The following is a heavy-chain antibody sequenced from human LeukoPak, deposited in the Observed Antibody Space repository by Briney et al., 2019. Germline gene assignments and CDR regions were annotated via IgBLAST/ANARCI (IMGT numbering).Heavy chain of an antibody. V-gene: IGHV3-9*01. J-gene: IGHJ4*02. CDR2: ISWNSGSI. Sequence: PGRFLRLSCAASGFTFDDYAMHWVRHAPGKGLEWVSGISWNSGSIGYADSVKGRFTISRDNAKNSLYLQMNSLRAEDTAVYYCVKSVDTAMVNRFDYWGQGTLVTVSS. CDR3: VKSVDTAMVNRFDY. D-gene: IGHD5-18*01. CDR1: GFTFDDYA.